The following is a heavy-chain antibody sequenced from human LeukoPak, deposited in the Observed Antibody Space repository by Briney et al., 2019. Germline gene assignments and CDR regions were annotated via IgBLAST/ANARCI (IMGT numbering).Heavy chain of an antibody. CDR1: GFTFSDYY. D-gene: IGHD3-22*01. J-gene: IGHJ4*02. CDR3: AKDKTPRNYYYDSSGLPLGY. V-gene: IGHV3-11*04. Sequence: PGGSLRLSCAASGFTFSDYYMSWIRQAPGKGLEWVSYISSSGSTIYYADSVKGRFTISRDNSKNTLYLQMNSLRAEDTAVYYCAKDKTPRNYYYDSSGLPLGYWGQGTLVTVSS. CDR2: ISSSGSTI.